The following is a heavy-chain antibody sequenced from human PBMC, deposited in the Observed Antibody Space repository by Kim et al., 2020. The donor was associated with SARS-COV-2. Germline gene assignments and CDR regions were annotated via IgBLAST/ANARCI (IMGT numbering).Heavy chain of an antibody. J-gene: IGHJ3*02. CDR3: ARVNDKYYYDSSGYRDAFDI. D-gene: IGHD3-22*01. CDR2: INWNGGST. CDR1: GFTFDDYG. Sequence: GGSLRLSCAASGFTFDDYGMSWVRQAPGKGLEWVSGINWNGGSTGYADSVKGRFTISRDNAKNSLYLQMNSLRAEDTALYHCARVNDKYYYDSSGYRDAFDIWGQGTMVTVAS. V-gene: IGHV3-20*01.